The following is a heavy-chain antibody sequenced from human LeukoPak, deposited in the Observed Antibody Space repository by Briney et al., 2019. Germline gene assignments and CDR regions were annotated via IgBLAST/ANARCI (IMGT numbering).Heavy chain of an antibody. J-gene: IGHJ4*02. CDR2: INAGNGNT. Sequence: GASVKVSCKAFGYSFTRYAMHWVRQAPGQRLEWMGWINAGNGNTKYSQKFQGRVTITRDTSASTAYMELSSLRSEDTAVYYCAREGGPYLNRDYWGQGTLVTVSS. V-gene: IGHV1-3*01. D-gene: IGHD2-15*01. CDR1: GYSFTRYA. CDR3: AREGGPYLNRDY.